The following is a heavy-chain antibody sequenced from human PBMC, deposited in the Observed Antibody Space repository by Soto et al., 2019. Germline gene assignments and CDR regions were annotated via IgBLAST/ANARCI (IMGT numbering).Heavy chain of an antibody. Sequence: GSLILSCAASGFTFSSYAMHWVRQAPGKGLEWVAVISYDGSNKYYADSVKGRFTISRDNSKNTLYLQMNSLRAEDTAVYYCARGVEIAAAGSFDYWGQGTLVTVSS. CDR2: ISYDGSNK. CDR3: ARGVEIAAAGSFDY. D-gene: IGHD6-13*01. J-gene: IGHJ4*02. V-gene: IGHV3-30*04. CDR1: GFTFSSYA.